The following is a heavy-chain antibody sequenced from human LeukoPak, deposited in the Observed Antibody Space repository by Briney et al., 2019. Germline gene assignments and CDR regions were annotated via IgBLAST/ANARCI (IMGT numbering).Heavy chain of an antibody. D-gene: IGHD2/OR15-2a*01. CDR1: GFTFSNYA. J-gene: IGHJ4*02. CDR2: ISGSGGDT. V-gene: IGHV3-23*01. CDR3: RYFLPHLDY. Sequence: GGSLRLSCAASGFTFSNYAMNWVRQAPGKGLEWVSAISGSGGDTYYADSVKGRFTISRDNSKNTLYLQMNSLRAEDTAVYYCRYFLPHLDYWGQGTLVTVSS.